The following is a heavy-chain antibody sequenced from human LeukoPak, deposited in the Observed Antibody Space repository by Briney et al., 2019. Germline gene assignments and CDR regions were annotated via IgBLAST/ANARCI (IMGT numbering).Heavy chain of an antibody. CDR3: TRVELSGWHYNFDS. CDR2: INPESGGT. J-gene: IGHJ4*02. CDR1: GYTFTGYY. Sequence: GASVKVSCKASGYTFTGYYIHWVRQAPGQGLEWMGWINPESGGTNYAQKFQGRVTMSRDTSISTAYMELSSLTSDDTAFYYCTRVELSGWHYNFDSWGQGTLVIVSS. D-gene: IGHD6-19*01. V-gene: IGHV1-2*02.